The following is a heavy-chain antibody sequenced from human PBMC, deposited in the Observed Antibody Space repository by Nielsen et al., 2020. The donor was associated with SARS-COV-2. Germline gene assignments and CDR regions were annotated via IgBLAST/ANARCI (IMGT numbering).Heavy chain of an antibody. Sequence: GESLKISCAASGFTFSNYAMNWVRQAPGKGLEWVSSITGSGGGTYYADSVRGRFTISRDDSKNTLYLQMNSLRVEDTAVYYCAREVAGYCSSPSCYEAEVNYFDYWGQGTLVTVSS. J-gene: IGHJ4*02. CDR3: AREVAGYCSSPSCYEAEVNYFDY. V-gene: IGHV3-23*01. CDR2: ITGSGGGT. D-gene: IGHD2-2*01. CDR1: GFTFSNYA.